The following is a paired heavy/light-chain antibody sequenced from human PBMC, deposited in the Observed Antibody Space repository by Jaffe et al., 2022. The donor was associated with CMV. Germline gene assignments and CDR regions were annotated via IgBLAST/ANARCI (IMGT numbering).Heavy chain of an antibody. CDR2: VCTSGTT. D-gene: IGHD3-10*01. CDR1: GDSMSIYC. Sequence: QVQLQESGPGLVKPSETLSLSCTVSGDSMSIYCWGWIRQPAGKGLEWIGRVCTSGTTEYNPSLRGRVTMSVDTSNNQFSLRLNSVTAADTATYYCAREYSVGGLGTYYRSPYFFDYWGQGTLVTVSS. V-gene: IGHV4-4*07. J-gene: IGHJ4*02. CDR3: AREYSVGGLGTYYRSPYFFDY.
Light chain of an antibody. V-gene: IGKV4-1*01. Sequence: DIVMTQSPDSLAVSLGERATINCKSSQSVLYSSNNKNYLGWYQQRPGQPPKLLISWASTRESGVPDRFSGSGSGTDFTLTINSLQAEDVAVYYCQQYYDSPRTFGQGTTVEIK. CDR3: QQYYDSPRT. CDR2: WAS. J-gene: IGKJ1*01. CDR1: QSVLYSSNNKNY.